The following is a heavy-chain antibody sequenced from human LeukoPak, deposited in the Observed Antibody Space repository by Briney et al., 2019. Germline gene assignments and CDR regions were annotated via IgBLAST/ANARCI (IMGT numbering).Heavy chain of an antibody. CDR2: ITGSGAYT. V-gene: IGHV3-23*01. Sequence: GGSLRLSCTASGFTFNNYAMAWVRQAPGKGLEWVSAITGSGAYTDYADSVKGRFTISRDNSKNTIYLQMNSLRAEDTAVYYCAKDDGGSYYIYYYYMDVWGKGTTVTISS. D-gene: IGHD1-26*01. CDR1: GFTFNNYA. J-gene: IGHJ6*03. CDR3: AKDDGGSYYIYYYYMDV.